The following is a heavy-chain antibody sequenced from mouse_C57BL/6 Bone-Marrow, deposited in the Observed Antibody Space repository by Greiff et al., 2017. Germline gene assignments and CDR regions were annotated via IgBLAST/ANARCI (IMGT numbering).Heavy chain of an antibody. CDR2: ISSGSSTI. CDR3: ARPGYYGSPYYYAMDY. Sequence: DVHLVESGGGLVKPGGSLKLSCAASGFTFSDYGMHWVRQAPEKGLEWVAYISSGSSTIYYADTVKGRFTISRDNAKNTLFLQMTSLRSEDTAMYYCARPGYYGSPYYYAMDYWGQGTSVTVSS. D-gene: IGHD1-1*01. J-gene: IGHJ4*01. CDR1: GFTFSDYG. V-gene: IGHV5-17*01.